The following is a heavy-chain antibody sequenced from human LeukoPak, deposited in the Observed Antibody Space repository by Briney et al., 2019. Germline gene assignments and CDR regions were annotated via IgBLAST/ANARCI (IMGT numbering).Heavy chain of an antibody. CDR3: AKDQRSYDFWSGYYSGLDY. J-gene: IGHJ4*02. CDR2: ISGSGGST. V-gene: IGHV3-23*01. D-gene: IGHD3-3*01. Sequence: GGSLRLSFAASGFTFSSYAMSWVRQAPGKGLEWVSAISGSGGSTYYADSVKGRFTISRDNSKNTLYLQMNSLRAEDTAVYYCAKDQRSYDFWSGYYSGLDYWGQGTLVTVSS. CDR1: GFTFSSYA.